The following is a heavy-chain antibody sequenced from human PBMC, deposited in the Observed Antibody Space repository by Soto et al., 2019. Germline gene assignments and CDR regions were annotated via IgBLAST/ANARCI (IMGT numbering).Heavy chain of an antibody. CDR3: ARGRGDTAMVRDYYYYYGMDV. Sequence: SETLSLTCAFYGGSFSGYYWSWIRQPPGKGLEWIGEINHSGSTNYNPSLKSRVTISVDTSKNQFSLKLSSVTAADTAVYYCARGRGDTAMVRDYYYYYGMDVWGQGTTVTVSS. CDR2: INHSGST. D-gene: IGHD5-18*01. V-gene: IGHV4-34*01. J-gene: IGHJ6*02. CDR1: GGSFSGYY.